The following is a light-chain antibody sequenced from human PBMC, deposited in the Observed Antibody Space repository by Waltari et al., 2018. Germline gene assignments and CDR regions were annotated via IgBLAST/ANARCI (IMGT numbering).Light chain of an antibody. CDR2: VNSDGSH. CDR3: QTWGTGFRV. V-gene: IGLV4-69*01. Sequence: QLVLTQSPSASASLGAPVKLTCTPSSEHSSYAIAWHQQQPEKGPRYLMKVNSDGSHIKGDGIPDRFSGSSSGAERYLTISSLQSEDEADYYCQTWGTGFRVFGGGTKLTVL. J-gene: IGLJ3*02. CDR1: SEHSSYA.